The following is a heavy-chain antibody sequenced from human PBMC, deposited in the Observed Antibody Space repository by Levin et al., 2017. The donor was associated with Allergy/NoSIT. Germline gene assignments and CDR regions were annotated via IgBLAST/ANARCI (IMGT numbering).Heavy chain of an antibody. J-gene: IGHJ4*02. CDR1: GGSISSSISY. V-gene: IGHV4-39*01. Sequence: SETLSLTCTVSGGSISSSISYWGWIRQAPGKGLEWIGSIYNSGSTYYNPSPKSRVTPSVDTSKNQFSLKLRSVTAADTAVYYCARQCYDILTGYYNFDYWGQGTLVTVSS. CDR2: IYNSGST. D-gene: IGHD3-9*01. CDR3: ARQCYDILTGYYNFDY.